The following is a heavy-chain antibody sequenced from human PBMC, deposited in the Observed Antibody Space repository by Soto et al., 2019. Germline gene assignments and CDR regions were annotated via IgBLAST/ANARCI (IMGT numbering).Heavy chain of an antibody. CDR1: GGSISSSSYY. CDR2: IYYSGST. CDR3: ARSDLVGLMPEY. Sequence: SETLSLTCTVSGGSISSSSYYWGWIRQPPGKGLEWIGSIYYSGSTYYNPSLKSRVTISVDTSKNQFSLNLSSVTAADTAVYYCARSDLVGLMPEYWGQGTLVTVSS. J-gene: IGHJ4*02. V-gene: IGHV4-39*01. D-gene: IGHD3-3*01.